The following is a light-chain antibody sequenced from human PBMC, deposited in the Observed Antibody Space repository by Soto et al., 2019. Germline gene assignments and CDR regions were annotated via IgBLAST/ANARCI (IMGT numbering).Light chain of an antibody. Sequence: IQMTQSPSTLSASVGYRVTISCLASQSISSWLAWYQQKPGKAPKLLIYDASSLESEVPSRFSGSGSGTEFTLTISRLEPEDFAVYFCQRYGSSPITFGQGTRLEIK. CDR2: DAS. V-gene: IGKV1-5*01. J-gene: IGKJ5*01. CDR3: QRYGSSPIT. CDR1: QSISSW.